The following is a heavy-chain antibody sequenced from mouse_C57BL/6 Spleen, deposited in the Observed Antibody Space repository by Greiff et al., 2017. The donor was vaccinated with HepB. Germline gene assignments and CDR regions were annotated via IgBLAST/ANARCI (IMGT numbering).Heavy chain of an antibody. V-gene: IGHV3-6*01. CDR1: GYSITSGYY. J-gene: IGHJ2*01. CDR3: ARLDYDGNYFDY. CDR2: ISYDGSN. Sequence: EVKLQESGPGLVKPSQSLSLTCSVTGYSITSGYYWNWIRQFPGNKLEWMGYISYDGSNNYNPSLKNRISITRDTSKNQFFLKLNSVTTEDTATYYCARLDYDGNYFDYWGQGTTLTVSS. D-gene: IGHD2-4*01.